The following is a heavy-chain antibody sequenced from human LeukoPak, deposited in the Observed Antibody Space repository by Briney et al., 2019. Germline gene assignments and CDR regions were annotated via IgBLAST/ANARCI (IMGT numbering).Heavy chain of an antibody. J-gene: IGHJ3*02. V-gene: IGHV3-49*04. D-gene: IGHD3-3*01. CDR3: TRFTIVGVVDAFDI. CDR2: IRSKVYGGTT. CDR1: VLTFCDYA. Sequence: GGSLRLSCTASVLTFCDYAMRWVRQAPEKGLEWVGFIRSKVYGGTTEYAASVKVRFTISRDESKSIAYLQMTSLQTQDAGVYYCTRFTIVGVVDAFDIWGRGTMVTVSS.